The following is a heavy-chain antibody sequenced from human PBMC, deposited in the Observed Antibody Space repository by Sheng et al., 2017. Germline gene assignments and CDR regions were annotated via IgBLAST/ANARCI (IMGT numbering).Heavy chain of an antibody. CDR3: ARTLYTSGPLLPLDY. V-gene: IGHV3-11*01. CDR2: ISSSGSSI. CDR1: GFTFSDYY. Sequence: PGGSLRLSCAASGFTFSDYYMNWIRQAPGKGLEWVSYISSSGSSIYYAASVKGRFTISRDNAKNSLYLQMNSLRAEDTAVYYCARTLYTSGPLLPLDYWGLGTLVTVSS. D-gene: IGHD6-25*01. J-gene: IGHJ4*02.